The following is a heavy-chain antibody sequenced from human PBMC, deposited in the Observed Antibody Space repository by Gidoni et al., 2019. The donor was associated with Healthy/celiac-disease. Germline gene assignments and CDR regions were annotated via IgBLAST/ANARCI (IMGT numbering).Heavy chain of an antibody. J-gene: IGHJ6*02. Sequence: QVQLVQSVAEVKKPGASVKVPCKASGYPFPGYSMPSLRPPPRQGLEWMGWINPNSGGTNYAQKFQGRVTMTRDTSISTAYMELSRLRSDDTAVYYCARDLRYCTNGVCYTPRNPYYYYYGMDVWGQGTTVTVSS. V-gene: IGHV1-2*02. D-gene: IGHD2-8*01. CDR2: INPNSGGT. CDR3: ARDLRYCTNGVCYTPRNPYYYYYGMDV. CDR1: GYPFPGYS.